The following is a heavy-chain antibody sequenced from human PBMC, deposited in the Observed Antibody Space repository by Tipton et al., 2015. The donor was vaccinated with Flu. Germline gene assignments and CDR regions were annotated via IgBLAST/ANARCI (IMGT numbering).Heavy chain of an antibody. CDR1: GASVTRYW. Sequence: TLSLTCNVSGASVTRYWWSWIRQPPGRGLEWIGDVYYTGKTNYNPSLKSRVTMSVDWSNKQFSLTLNSVTAADTAVYYCARGQEYFDFWKGFVSWGQGSLVTVSS. V-gene: IGHV4-59*02. CDR2: VYYTGKT. D-gene: IGHD3-3*01. J-gene: IGHJ5*02. CDR3: ARGQEYFDFWKGFVS.